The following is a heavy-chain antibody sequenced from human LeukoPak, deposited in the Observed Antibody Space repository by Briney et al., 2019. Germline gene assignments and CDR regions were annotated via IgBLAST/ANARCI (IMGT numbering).Heavy chain of an antibody. CDR3: ARKFYGSGNSYTTPFDY. CDR2: ISGSGSST. J-gene: IGHJ4*02. Sequence: GGSLRLSCAASGFTFSSYAMSWVRQAPGKGLEWVSAISGSGSSTYYADSVKGRFTISRDNSKNTVYLQMSSLRAEDTAVYFCARKFYGSGNSYTTPFDYWGQGTLVTVSS. D-gene: IGHD3-10*01. V-gene: IGHV3-23*01. CDR1: GFTFSSYA.